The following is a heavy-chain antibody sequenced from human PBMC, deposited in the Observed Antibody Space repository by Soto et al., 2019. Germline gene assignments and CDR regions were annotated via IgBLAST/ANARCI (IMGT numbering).Heavy chain of an antibody. J-gene: IGHJ5*02. D-gene: IGHD4-17*01. V-gene: IGHV4-31*03. CDR3: ARETYGDYVGYFDP. CDR2: IYYIGTS. Sequence: SETLSLTCTVTGASISSGGYYWGWIRQHPGKGLEWIGFIYYIGTSYYNPSLESRITLSVDTSKNHFSLNLTSVTAADTAVYYCARETYGDYVGYFDPWGQGTLVTVS. CDR1: GASISSGGYY.